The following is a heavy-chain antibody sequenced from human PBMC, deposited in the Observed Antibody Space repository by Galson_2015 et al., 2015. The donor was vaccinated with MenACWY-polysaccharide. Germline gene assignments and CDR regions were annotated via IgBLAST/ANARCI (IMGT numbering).Heavy chain of an antibody. Sequence: CAIFGDRVSSNTAAWNWIRQSPSRGLEWLGRTYYRSNWSSDYALSVRGRITINADTSNNQFTLQLNTETPEDTAVYYCVRGVAAASLLFDPWGQGTLVTVSS. CDR1: GDRVSSNTAA. V-gene: IGHV6-1*01. CDR3: VRGVAAASLLFDP. J-gene: IGHJ5*02. D-gene: IGHD6-19*01. CDR2: TYYRSNWSS.